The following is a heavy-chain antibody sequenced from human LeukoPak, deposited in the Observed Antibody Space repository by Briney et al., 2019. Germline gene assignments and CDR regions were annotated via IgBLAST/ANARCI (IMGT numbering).Heavy chain of an antibody. V-gene: IGHV3-7*01. CDR1: GFTFSSYW. CDR2: IKQDGSEK. CDR3: ARDLKVYGSGWYGD. D-gene: IGHD6-19*01. Sequence: PGGSLRLSCAASGFTFSSYWMSWVRQAPGKGLEWVANIKQDGSEKYYVDSVKGRFTISRDNAKNSLYLQMNSLRAEDTAVYYCARDLKVYGSGWYGDWGQGTLVTVSS. J-gene: IGHJ4*02.